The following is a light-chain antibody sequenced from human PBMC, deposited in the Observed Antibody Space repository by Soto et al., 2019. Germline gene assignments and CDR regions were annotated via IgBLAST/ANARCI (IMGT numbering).Light chain of an antibody. CDR1: QTISSW. J-gene: IGKJ5*01. V-gene: IGKV1-5*03. CDR2: KAS. Sequence: DIQMTQSPSTLSGSVGDRVTITCRASQTISSWLAWYQQKPGKAPKLLIYKASTLKSGVPSRFSGSGSGTEFTLTISSLQSEDFAVYYCQQYSKWPITFGQGTRLEIK. CDR3: QQYSKWPIT.